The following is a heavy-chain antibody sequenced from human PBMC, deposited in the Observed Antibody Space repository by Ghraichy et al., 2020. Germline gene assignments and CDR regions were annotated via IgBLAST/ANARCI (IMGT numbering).Heavy chain of an antibody. CDR2: IYYSGST. J-gene: IGHJ4*02. Sequence: TLSLTCTVSGGSVSSGSYYWSWIRQPPGKGLEWIGYIYYSGSTNYNPSLKSRVTISVDTSKNQFSLKLSSVTAADTAVYYCARGYYDFWSGLRPIRGFDYWGQGTLVTVSS. V-gene: IGHV4-61*01. D-gene: IGHD3-3*01. CDR1: GGSVSSGSYY. CDR3: ARGYYDFWSGLRPIRGFDY.